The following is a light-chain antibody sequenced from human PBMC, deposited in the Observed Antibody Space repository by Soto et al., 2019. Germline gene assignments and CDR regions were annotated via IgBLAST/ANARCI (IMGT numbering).Light chain of an antibody. V-gene: IGKV3-15*01. J-gene: IGKJ1*01. CDR2: DAS. CDR3: QQYNNWPPK. Sequence: EIVLTQSPGTLSLSPGERATLSCRASQSVSSNYLAWYQQKPGQAPRLLMYDASTRATGIPARFSGSGSGTEFTLTISSLQSEDFAVYYCQQYNNWPPKFGQGTKVDI. CDR1: QSVSSN.